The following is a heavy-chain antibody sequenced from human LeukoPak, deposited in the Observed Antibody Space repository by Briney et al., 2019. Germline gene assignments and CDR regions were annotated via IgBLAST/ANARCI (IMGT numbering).Heavy chain of an antibody. J-gene: IGHJ1*01. CDR3: ARVARGPYCSGGSCYSEQYFQH. V-gene: IGHV1-8*01. D-gene: IGHD2-15*01. CDR2: MNPNSGNT. CDR1: GYTFTSYD. Sequence: ASVKVSCKASGYTFTSYDINWVRQATGQGLEWMGWMNPNSGNTGYAQKFQGRVTMTRNTSISTAYMELSSLRSGDTAVYYCARVARGPYCSGGSCYSEQYFQHWGQGTLVTVSS.